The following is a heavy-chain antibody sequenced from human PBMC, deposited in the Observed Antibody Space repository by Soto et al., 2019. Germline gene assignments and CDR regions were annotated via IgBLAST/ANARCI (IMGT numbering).Heavy chain of an antibody. J-gene: IGHJ4*02. Sequence: QVQLVQSGAEVRTPGASVKVSCKASGYTFTSYDINWVRQATGQGPEWMGWMNPDSGHTGYVQKFQGRVTMTRNTAISTAYMELSSLRSEDTAVYYCARSGAGSNVNFDYWGQGTLVTVSS. V-gene: IGHV1-8*01. CDR3: ARSGAGSNVNFDY. CDR1: GYTFTSYD. CDR2: MNPDSGHT. D-gene: IGHD3-10*01.